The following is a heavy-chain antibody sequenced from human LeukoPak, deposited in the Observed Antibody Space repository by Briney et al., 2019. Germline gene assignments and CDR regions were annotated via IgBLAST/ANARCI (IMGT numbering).Heavy chain of an antibody. J-gene: IGHJ6*03. CDR1: GFTFSSYI. V-gene: IGHV3-21*01. CDR2: ISSSSSYL. Sequence: GGSLRLSCAASGFTFSSYIMNWVRPAPGKGLEWVSSISSSSSYLYYADSVKGRFTISRDNAKNSLYLQMNSLRAEDTAVYYCASCLGSNWGGGDYYYYYYMDVWGKGTTVTVSS. CDR3: ASCLGSNWGGGDYYYYYYMDV. D-gene: IGHD3-10*02.